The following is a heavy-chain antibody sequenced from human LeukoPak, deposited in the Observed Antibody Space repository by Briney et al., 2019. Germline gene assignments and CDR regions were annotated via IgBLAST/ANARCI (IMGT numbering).Heavy chain of an antibody. CDR3: AREPGYSYGQSYFDS. CDR1: GGSISSGDYY. CDR2: IYHSGST. J-gene: IGHJ4*02. Sequence: PSETLSLTCTVSGGSISSGDYYWSWIRQPPGKGLEWIGYIYHSGSTYYTPPHKSRLTISVDTSTNQFSMRLSSVTAADTSVYYGAREPGYSYGQSYFDSWGQGTLVTVSS. V-gene: IGHV4-30-4*01. D-gene: IGHD5-18*01.